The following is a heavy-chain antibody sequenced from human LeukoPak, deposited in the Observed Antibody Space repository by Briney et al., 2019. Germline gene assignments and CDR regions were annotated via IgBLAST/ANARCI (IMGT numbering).Heavy chain of an antibody. V-gene: IGHV3-48*01. CDR1: GFTFSSYS. D-gene: IGHD3-22*01. Sequence: GGSLRLSCAASGFTFSSYSMNWVRQAPGKGLEWVSYISSSSSTIYYADSVKGRFTISRDNAKNSLYLQMNSLRAEDTAVYYCASCPYYYDSSGYYPFDYWGQGTLVTVSS. CDR3: ASCPYYYDSSGYYPFDY. J-gene: IGHJ4*02. CDR2: ISSSSSTI.